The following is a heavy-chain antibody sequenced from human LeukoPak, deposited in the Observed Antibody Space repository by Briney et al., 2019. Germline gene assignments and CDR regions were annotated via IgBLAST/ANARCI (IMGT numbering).Heavy chain of an antibody. CDR3: ARERRITMIVVADDAFDI. D-gene: IGHD3-22*01. CDR2: TSSSSSYI. V-gene: IGHV3-21*01. Sequence: GGSLRLSCAASGFTFSSYSMNWVRQAPGKGLEWVSSTSSSSSYIYYADSVKGRFTISRDNAKNSLYLQMNSLRAEDTAVYYCARERRITMIVVADDAFDIWGQGTMVTVSS. J-gene: IGHJ3*02. CDR1: GFTFSSYS.